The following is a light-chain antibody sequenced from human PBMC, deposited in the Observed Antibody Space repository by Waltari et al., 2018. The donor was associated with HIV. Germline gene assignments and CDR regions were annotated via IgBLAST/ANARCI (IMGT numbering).Light chain of an antibody. V-gene: IGKV4-1*01. CDR1: QSGFDSLSDKKY. CDR2: WAP. CDR3: QQYFTVRLT. Sequence: DIVLTQSPDPLTVSLGAGATINCRSSQSGFDSLSDKKYLAWYQQKPGQPPKLLVYWAPTRQARVPDRFSASGSGTDFSLTVSSVQAEDGAVYYCQQYFTVRLTVGRGTK. J-gene: IGKJ4*01.